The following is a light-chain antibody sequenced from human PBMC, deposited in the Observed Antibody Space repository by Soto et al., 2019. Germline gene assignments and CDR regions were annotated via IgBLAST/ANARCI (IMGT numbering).Light chain of an antibody. Sequence: EIRLTLSPGTLSLSPGERATLSCRASQGVSSSHLAWYQHKPGQAPRLLIYAASRRATGSPDRFSGGGSGTDFTLTISRLEPEDFAVYYCQQYGYSPITFGQGTRLEIK. CDR1: QGVSSSH. V-gene: IGKV3-20*01. CDR3: QQYGYSPIT. J-gene: IGKJ5*01. CDR2: AAS.